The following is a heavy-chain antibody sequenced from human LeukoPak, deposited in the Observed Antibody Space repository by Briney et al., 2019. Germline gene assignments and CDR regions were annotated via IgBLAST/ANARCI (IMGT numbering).Heavy chain of an antibody. V-gene: IGHV3-7*03. CDR1: GFTFSSYW. D-gene: IGHD3-22*01. CDR3: AKATGLIVVVIYFDY. Sequence: GGSLRLSCAASGFTFSSYWMSWVRQAPGKGLEWVANIKQDGSEKYYVDSVKGRFTISRDNAKNSLYLQMNSLRAEDTAVYYCAKATGLIVVVIYFDYWGQGTLVTVSS. J-gene: IGHJ4*02. CDR2: IKQDGSEK.